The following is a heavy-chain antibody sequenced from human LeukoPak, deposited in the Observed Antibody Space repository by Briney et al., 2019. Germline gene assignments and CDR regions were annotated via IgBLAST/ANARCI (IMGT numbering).Heavy chain of an antibody. J-gene: IGHJ3*01. Sequence: GGSLRLSCAASGFTVSSYGMTWVRQAPGKGLEWVSAFSATDGSAQYAESVRGRFTISRDNSKNSLYLQMNSLRDEDTAVYLCAKARIAAAGTGAFDVWGQGTMVTVSS. V-gene: IGHV3-23*01. CDR3: AKARIAAAGTGAFDV. CDR1: GFTVSSYG. D-gene: IGHD6-13*01. CDR2: FSATDGSA.